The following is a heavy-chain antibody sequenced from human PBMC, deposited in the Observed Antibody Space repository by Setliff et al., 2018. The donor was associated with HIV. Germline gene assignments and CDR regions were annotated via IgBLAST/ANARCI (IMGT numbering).Heavy chain of an antibody. D-gene: IGHD1-26*01. V-gene: IGHV5-51*01. J-gene: IGHJ3*02. CDR2: IYPGDSDT. CDR3: ARFRPMLSGSYVRGAFDI. Sequence: GESLKISCKGSAYSFTSYWIGWVRQMPGKGLEWMGIIYPGDSDTRYSPSFQGQVTISADKSISTASLQWGSLKASDTAMYYCARFRPMLSGSYVRGAFDIWGQGTMVTVSS. CDR1: AYSFTSYW.